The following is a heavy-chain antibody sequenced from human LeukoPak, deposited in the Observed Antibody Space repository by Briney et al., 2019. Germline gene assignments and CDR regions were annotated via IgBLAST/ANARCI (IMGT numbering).Heavy chain of an antibody. CDR3: ARGVRTVTMYYFDY. CDR1: GGSISSGGYS. D-gene: IGHD4-17*01. CDR2: IYHSGST. Sequence: SQTLSLTCAVSGGSISSGGYSWSWIRQPPGKGLEWIGYIYHSGSTYYNPSLKSRVTISVDRSKNQFSLKLSSVTAADTAVYYCARGVRTVTMYYFDYWGQGTLVTVSS. V-gene: IGHV4-30-2*01. J-gene: IGHJ4*02.